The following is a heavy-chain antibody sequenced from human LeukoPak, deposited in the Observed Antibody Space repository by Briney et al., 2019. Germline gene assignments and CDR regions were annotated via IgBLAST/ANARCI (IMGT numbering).Heavy chain of an antibody. J-gene: IGHJ3*02. V-gene: IGHV3-21*01. CDR3: ARALPDYYDSSGLANAFDI. D-gene: IGHD3-22*01. CDR1: GFTFSSYS. Sequence: GGSLRLSCAASGFTFSSYSMNWVRQAPGKGLEWVSSISSSSSYIYYADSVKGRFTISRDNAKNSLYLQMNSLRAEDTAVYYCARALPDYYDSSGLANAFDIWGQGTMVTVSS. CDR2: ISSSSSYI.